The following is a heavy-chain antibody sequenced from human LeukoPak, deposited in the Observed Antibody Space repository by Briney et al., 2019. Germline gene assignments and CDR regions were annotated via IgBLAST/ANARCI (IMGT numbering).Heavy chain of an antibody. CDR2: INPSGGST. CDR3: ARGSPAGFWSGYNTDGFDY. CDR1: GYTFTSYY. J-gene: IGHJ4*02. V-gene: IGHV1-46*01. Sequence: ASVKVSCKASGYTFTSYYMHWVRQAPGQGLEWMGIINPSGGSTSYAQKFQGRVTMTRDASTSTVYMELSSLRSEDTAVYYCARGSPAGFWSGYNTDGFDYWGQGTLVTVSS. D-gene: IGHD3-3*01.